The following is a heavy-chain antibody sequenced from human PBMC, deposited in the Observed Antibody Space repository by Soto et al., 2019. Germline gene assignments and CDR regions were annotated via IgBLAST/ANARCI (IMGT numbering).Heavy chain of an antibody. CDR3: ARYDGRKDYGLDV. J-gene: IGHJ6*02. D-gene: IGHD3-3*01. CDR1: GYTFSSYG. CDR2: ISGDNGDT. Sequence: QLVQSRPELKKPGASVRVSCTASGYTFSSYGISWVRQAPGQGLEWMAWISGDNGDTNYAQNFQGRLTMTTDTSTSTVYMELRSLRSDDTAVYYCARYDGRKDYGLDVWGQATPVTVSS. V-gene: IGHV1-18*01.